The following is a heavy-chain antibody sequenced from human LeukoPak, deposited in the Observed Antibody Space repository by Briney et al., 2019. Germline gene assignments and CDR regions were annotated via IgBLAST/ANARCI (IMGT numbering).Heavy chain of an antibody. D-gene: IGHD2-21*02. CDR1: GGTFSSYA. CDR2: IIPIFGTA. CDR3: ARVKADCGGDCYFDY. J-gene: IGHJ4*02. Sequence: VASVKVSCKASGGTFSSYAISWVRQAPGQGLEWMGGIIPIFGTANYAQKFQGRVTITADESTSTAYMELSSLRSEDTAVYYCARVKADCGGDCYFDYWGQGTLVTVSS. V-gene: IGHV1-69*13.